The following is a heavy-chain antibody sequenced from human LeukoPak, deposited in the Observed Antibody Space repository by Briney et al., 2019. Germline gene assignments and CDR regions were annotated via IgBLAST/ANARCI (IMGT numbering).Heavy chain of an antibody. CDR2: IIPIFGTA. Sequence: SVKVSCKASGGTFSSYAISWVRQAPGQGLEWLGGIIPIFGTANYAQKFQGRVTSTADESTSTAYMELSSLRTEDTAVYYCARYFGEEGGSSYFDYWGQGTLVTVSS. CDR3: ARYFGEEGGSSYFDY. D-gene: IGHD3-10*01. CDR1: GGTFSSYA. V-gene: IGHV1-69*13. J-gene: IGHJ4*02.